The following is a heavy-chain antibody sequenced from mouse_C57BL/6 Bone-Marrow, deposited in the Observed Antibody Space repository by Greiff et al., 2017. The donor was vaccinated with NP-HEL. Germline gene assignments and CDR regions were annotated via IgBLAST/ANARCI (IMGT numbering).Heavy chain of an antibody. CDR2: IRNKANGYTT. V-gene: IGHV7-3*01. CDR1: GFTFTDYY. J-gene: IGHJ4*01. D-gene: IGHD1-1*01. Sequence: EVQLQESGGGLVQPGGSLSLSCAASGFTFTDYYMSWVRQPPGKALEWLGFIRNKANGYTTEYSASVKGRFTISRDNSQSILYLQMNALRAEDSATYYCARYMNYYGSSSYAMDYWGQGTSVTVSS. CDR3: ARYMNYYGSSSYAMDY.